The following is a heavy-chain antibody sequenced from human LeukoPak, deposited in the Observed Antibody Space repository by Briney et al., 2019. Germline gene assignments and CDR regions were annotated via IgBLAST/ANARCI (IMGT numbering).Heavy chain of an antibody. D-gene: IGHD6-13*01. CDR1: RGSISSYY. V-gene: IGHV4-59*07. J-gene: IGHJ4*02. CDR3: ARGGSSSDY. CDR2: IYSSGST. Sequence: YDALSLTCTVCRGSISSYYWRWMDPPPRRGLEWIGYIYSSGSTNYNPSLKSRVTISIDTSKNQFSLRLSSVTAADTAVYYCARGGSSSDYWGQGTLVTVSS.